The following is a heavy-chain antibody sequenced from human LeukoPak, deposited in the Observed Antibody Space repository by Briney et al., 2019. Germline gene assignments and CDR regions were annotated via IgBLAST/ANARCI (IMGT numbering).Heavy chain of an antibody. V-gene: IGHV3-21*01. D-gene: IGHD2-21*02. J-gene: IGHJ3*02. CDR2: ISSSSSYI. CDR1: GSTFSSYS. Sequence: GGSLRLSCAASGSTFSSYSMNWVRQAPGKGLEWVSSISSSSSYIYYADPVKGRFTIPRENATNSLYLQMNSLRAEDTAVYSCARDPAGIVVVTAAFDIWGQGTMVTVSS. CDR3: ARDPAGIVVVTAAFDI.